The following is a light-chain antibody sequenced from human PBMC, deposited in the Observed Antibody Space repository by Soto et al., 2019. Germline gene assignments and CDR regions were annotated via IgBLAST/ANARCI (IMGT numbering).Light chain of an antibody. CDR2: TAS. J-gene: IGKJ4*01. CDR3: QQADSFPLT. V-gene: IGKV1-12*01. CDR1: QVISNY. Sequence: DIQMTQSPSSVSASVGDRVTITCRASQVISNYLAWYQHKPGKAPNLLIYTASILHSGVPSRFSGSGSGTDFTLTISNLQPEDFATYYCQQADSFPLTLGGGTKVEIK.